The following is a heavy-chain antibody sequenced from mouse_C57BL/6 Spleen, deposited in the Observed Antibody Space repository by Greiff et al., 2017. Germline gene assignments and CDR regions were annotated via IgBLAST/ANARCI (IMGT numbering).Heavy chain of an antibody. D-gene: IGHD1-1*01. CDR1: GYTFTSYW. V-gene: IGHV1-52*01. J-gene: IGHJ3*01. CDR2: IDPSDSET. CDR3: ASDYGSSPCAY. Sequence: QVQLQQPGAELVRPGSSVKLSCKASGYTFTSYWMHWVKQRPIQGLEWIGNIDPSDSETHYNQKFKDKATLTVDKSSSTAYMQLSGLTSEDSAVYYGASDYGSSPCAYWGQGTLVTVSA.